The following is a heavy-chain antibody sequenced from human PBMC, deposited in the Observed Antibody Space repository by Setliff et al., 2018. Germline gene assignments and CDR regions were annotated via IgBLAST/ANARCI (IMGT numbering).Heavy chain of an antibody. CDR2: MCSEGST. J-gene: IGHJ6*03. V-gene: IGHV4-61*02. CDR1: GGAFSSGSYY. CDR3: AREPTRTGGFYYLDV. D-gene: IGHD2-2*01. Sequence: SETLSLTCTVSGGAFSSGSYYWSWIRQPAGKGLEWIGLMCSEGSTNYNPSLKSRVTISVDTSTNQLSLELRSVTAADTAVYYCAREPTRTGGFYYLDVWGEGTTVTVSS.